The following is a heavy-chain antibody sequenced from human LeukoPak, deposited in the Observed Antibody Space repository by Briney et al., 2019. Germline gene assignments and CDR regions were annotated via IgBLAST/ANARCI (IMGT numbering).Heavy chain of an antibody. CDR1: GFTFSSYG. CDR3: AKDTMMTTSWFDP. Sequence: PGGSLRLSCAASGFTFSSYGMRWVRQAPGKGLECVAVIWYDGSNKYYADSVKGRFTISRDNSKNTLYLQMNSLRAEDTAVYYCAKDTMMTTSWFDPWGQGTLVTVSS. J-gene: IGHJ5*02. CDR2: IWYDGSNK. V-gene: IGHV3-33*06. D-gene: IGHD4-17*01.